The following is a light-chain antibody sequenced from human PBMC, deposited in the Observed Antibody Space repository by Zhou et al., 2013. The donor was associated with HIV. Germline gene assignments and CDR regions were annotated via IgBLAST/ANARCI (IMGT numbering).Light chain of an antibody. CDR1: QTISSY. CDR2: DAS. J-gene: IGKJ4*01. CDR3: QQYSSYPRT. V-gene: IGKV1-33*01. Sequence: DIQMTQSPSSVSASVGDRVTITCRASQTISSYLNWYQQKPGKPPKLLISDASDLESGVPSRFSGTGSGTYFTFTISSLQPEDFATYYCQQYSSYPRTFGGGTKVEIK.